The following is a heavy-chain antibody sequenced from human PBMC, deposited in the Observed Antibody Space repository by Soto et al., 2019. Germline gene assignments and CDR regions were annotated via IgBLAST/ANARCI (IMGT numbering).Heavy chain of an antibody. J-gene: IGHJ4*02. CDR2: ISGSGGST. CDR1: GFTFSSYA. CDR3: AKEDTSSGSLDY. V-gene: IGHV3-23*01. D-gene: IGHD6-19*01. Sequence: GVSLRLSCAASGFTFSSYAMSWVRQAPGKGLEWVSAISGSGGSTYYADSVKGRFTISRDNSKNTLYLQMKSLRAEDSASYYCAKEDTSSGSLDYWGQGALVTVSS.